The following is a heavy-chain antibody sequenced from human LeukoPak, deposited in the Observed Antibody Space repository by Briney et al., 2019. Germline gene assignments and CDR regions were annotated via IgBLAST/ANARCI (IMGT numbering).Heavy chain of an antibody. CDR1: GYTFTSYY. CDR2: INPSGGST. CDR3: ARESSSNYDFWSGFWYYYYGMDV. V-gene: IGHV1-46*01. Sequence: ASVKVSCKASGYTFTSYYMHWVRQAPGQGLEWMGIINPSGGSTSYAQKFQGRVTMTRDTSTSTAYMELGSLRSEDTAVYYCARESSSNYDFWSGFWYYYYGMDVWGQGTTVTVSS. J-gene: IGHJ6*02. D-gene: IGHD3-3*01.